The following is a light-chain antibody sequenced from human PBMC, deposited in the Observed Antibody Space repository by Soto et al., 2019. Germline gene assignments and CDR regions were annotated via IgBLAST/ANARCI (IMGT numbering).Light chain of an antibody. J-gene: IGLJ3*02. V-gene: IGLV1-40*01. CDR3: QSYDSSLSGSWV. CDR2: GNS. CDR1: SSNIGAGYD. Sequence: QSVLTQPPSVSGAPGQRVTISYTGSSSNIGAGYDVHWYQQLPGTAPKLLIYGNSNRPSGVPDRFSGSKSGTSASLAITGLQAEDEADYYCQSYDSSLSGSWVFGGGTKLTVL.